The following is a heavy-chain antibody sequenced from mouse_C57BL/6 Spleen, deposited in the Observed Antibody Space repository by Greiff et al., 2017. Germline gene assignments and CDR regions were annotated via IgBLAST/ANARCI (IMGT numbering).Heavy chain of an antibody. Sequence: QVQLQQSGPGLVQPSQSLSITCTVSGFSLTSSGVHWVRQSPGKGLEWLGVIWRGGSTDYNAALMSRLSITKDNSKSQVFFKMNSLQADDTAIYYCAKGDYGSPYFDYWGQGTTLTVSS. D-gene: IGHD1-1*01. J-gene: IGHJ2*01. CDR3: AKGDYGSPYFDY. V-gene: IGHV2-5*01. CDR2: IWRGGST. CDR1: GFSLTSSG.